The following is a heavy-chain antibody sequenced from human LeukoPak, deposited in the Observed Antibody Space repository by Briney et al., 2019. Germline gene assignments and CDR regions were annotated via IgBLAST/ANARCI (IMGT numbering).Heavy chain of an antibody. CDR2: IYSSGST. CDR3: ARQWELPLGSWFDP. D-gene: IGHD1-26*01. J-gene: IGHJ5*02. V-gene: IGHV4-39*01. Sequence: PSETLSLTCAVSGASFSGSNYYWGWIRQPPGKGLEWIGNIYSSGSTYYNASLQSRVTISVDTSKNPFSLKLSSVTAADTAVYYCARQWELPLGSWFDPWGQGTLVTVSS. CDR1: GASFSGSNYY.